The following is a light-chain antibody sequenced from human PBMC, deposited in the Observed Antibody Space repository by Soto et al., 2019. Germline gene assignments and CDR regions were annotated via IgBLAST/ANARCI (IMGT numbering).Light chain of an antibody. CDR2: GAS. J-gene: IGKJ2*01. Sequence: DIVLTQSPGTLSLSPGERATLSCRASQIISSTYLGWYQQKPGQAPRLLIYGASSRATGIPDRFSGSGSGTDFTLTISRLEPEDFTTYYCQQTYSTYTFGQGSKL. V-gene: IGKV3-20*01. CDR3: QQTYSTYT. CDR1: QIISSTY.